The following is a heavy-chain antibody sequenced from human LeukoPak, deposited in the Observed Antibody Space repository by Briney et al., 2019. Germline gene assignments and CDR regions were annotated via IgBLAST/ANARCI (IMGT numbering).Heavy chain of an antibody. CDR3: ARSQGGNTRWFDP. CDR1: GYTFTRYY. D-gene: IGHD4-23*01. J-gene: IGHJ5*02. Sequence: ASVKVSSKASGYTFTRYYMQSVRQAPGQGLEWMGIINTSGGSTTYAQKFQGRVSMTRDTSTSTVYLEVSSLRSEDTAVYYCARSQGGNTRWFDPRGQGTLVTVSS. CDR2: INTSGGST. V-gene: IGHV1-46*01.